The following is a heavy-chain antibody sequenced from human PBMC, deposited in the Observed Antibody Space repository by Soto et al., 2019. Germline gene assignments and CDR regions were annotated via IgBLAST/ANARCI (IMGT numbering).Heavy chain of an antibody. V-gene: IGHV3-53*02. CDR3: AIDRHGDEGDGFDI. CDR2: LYSGGST. D-gene: IGHD3-10*01. CDR1: GLTVSSNY. Sequence: EVQLVETGGGLIQPGGSLRLSCAASGLTVSSNYMNWVRQAPGKGLEWVSVLYSGGSTHYAGSVKGRFIISRDNSKNTLYLQINSLRVEATSVYYCAIDRHGDEGDGFDIWGHGTMVTVSS. J-gene: IGHJ3*02.